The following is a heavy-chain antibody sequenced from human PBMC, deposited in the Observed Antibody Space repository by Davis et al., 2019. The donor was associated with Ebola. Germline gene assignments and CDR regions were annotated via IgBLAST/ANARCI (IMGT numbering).Heavy chain of an antibody. CDR2: IYYSGST. CDR3: GGIPRY. J-gene: IGHJ4*02. CDR1: GGSISSYY. Sequence: SETLSLTCTVSGGSISSYYWSWIRQPPGKGLEWIGYIYYSGSTNYNPSLKSRVTISVDTSKNQFSLKLSSVTAADTAVYYCGGIPRYWGQGTLVTVSS. D-gene: IGHD2-21*01. V-gene: IGHV4-59*12.